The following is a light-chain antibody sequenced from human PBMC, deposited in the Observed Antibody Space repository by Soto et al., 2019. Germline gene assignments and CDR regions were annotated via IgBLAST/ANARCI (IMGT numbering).Light chain of an antibody. J-gene: IGKJ1*01. Sequence: DIQMTQSPSTLSASVGDRVTITCRASQSISSWLAWYQQKPEKAPKLLIYKASSLESGVPSRFSGSGSGTEFTLTISSLQPDDFATYYCQQYNSYSGTFGPGTKVEIK. CDR3: QQYNSYSGT. CDR1: QSISSW. CDR2: KAS. V-gene: IGKV1-5*03.